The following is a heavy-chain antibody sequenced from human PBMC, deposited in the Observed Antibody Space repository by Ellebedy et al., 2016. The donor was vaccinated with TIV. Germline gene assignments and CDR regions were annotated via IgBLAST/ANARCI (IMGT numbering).Heavy chain of an antibody. Sequence: GGSLRLSXAASGFTFSTYDLHWVRQATGKGLEWVSAIGKFGDTYYPASVKGRFTISRDNARNSLYLQMNSLTAGDTAVYYCVRETLDVGGPGGDWYFDLWGRGTLVTVSS. V-gene: IGHV3-13*04. D-gene: IGHD2-21*01. CDR3: VRETLDVGGPGGDWYFDL. CDR1: GFTFSTYD. J-gene: IGHJ2*01. CDR2: IGKFGDT.